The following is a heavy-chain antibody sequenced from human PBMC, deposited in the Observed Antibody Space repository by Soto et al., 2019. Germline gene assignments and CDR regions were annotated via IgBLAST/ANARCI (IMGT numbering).Heavy chain of an antibody. CDR3: ARDLIAARRVQYGMDV. J-gene: IGHJ6*02. D-gene: IGHD6-6*01. V-gene: IGHV1-69*13. CDR1: GGTFSSYA. Sequence: SVKVSCKASGGTFSSYAISWVRQAPGQGLEWMGGIIPIFGTANYAQKFQGRVTITADDSTSTAYMELSSLRSEDTAVYYCARDLIAARRVQYGMDVWGQGTTATVSS. CDR2: IIPIFGTA.